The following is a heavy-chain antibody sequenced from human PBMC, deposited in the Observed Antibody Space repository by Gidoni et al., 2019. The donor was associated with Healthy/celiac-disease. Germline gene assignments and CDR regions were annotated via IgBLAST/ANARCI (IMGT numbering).Heavy chain of an antibody. Sequence: EVQLLESGGGLVQPGGSLRLSCAASGFTFSSYAMSWVRQAPGKGLEWVSAISGSGGSTYYADSVKGRFTISRDKSKNTLYLQMNSLRAEDTAVYYCAKDFEYSSSWYVGIDYWGQGTLVTVSS. V-gene: IGHV3-23*01. J-gene: IGHJ4*02. CDR1: GFTFSSYA. D-gene: IGHD6-13*01. CDR3: AKDFEYSSSWYVGIDY. CDR2: ISGSGGST.